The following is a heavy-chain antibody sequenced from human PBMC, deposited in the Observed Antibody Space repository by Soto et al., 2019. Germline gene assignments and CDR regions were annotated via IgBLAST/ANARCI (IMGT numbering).Heavy chain of an antibody. D-gene: IGHD6-19*01. J-gene: IGHJ3*02. CDR2: IGGSGDST. CDR3: AKGGWGYSSGWYRRAFDI. V-gene: IGHV3-23*01. CDR1: GFTFSSYV. Sequence: GESLKISCAASGFTFSSYVMSWVRQAPGKGPEWVSGIGGSGDSTYYADSVKGRFTISRDNSKNTLYLQMNSLRAEDTAVYYCAKGGWGYSSGWYRRAFDIWGQGTVVTVSS.